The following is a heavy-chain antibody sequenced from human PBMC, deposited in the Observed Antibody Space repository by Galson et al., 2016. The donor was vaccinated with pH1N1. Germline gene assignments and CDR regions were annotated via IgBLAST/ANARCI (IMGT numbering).Heavy chain of an antibody. J-gene: IGHJ3*01. CDR1: GFTFSSYW. D-gene: IGHD6-13*01. Sequence: SLRLSCAGSGFTFSSYWMTWVRQAPGKGLEWVANIKQDGSEKFYVASVKGRFTISRDNAKNSLYLQMNSLRAEDTAVYYCARAIAAADSAWGQGTMVTVSS. CDR2: IKQDGSEK. V-gene: IGHV3-7*01. CDR3: ARAIAAADSA.